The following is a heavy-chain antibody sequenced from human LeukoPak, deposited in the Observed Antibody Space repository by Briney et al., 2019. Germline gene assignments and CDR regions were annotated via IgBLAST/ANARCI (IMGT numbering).Heavy chain of an antibody. V-gene: IGHV1-2*02. Sequence: ASVKVSCKASGYTFTGYYMHWVRQTPGQGLEWMGWINPNSGGTNYAQKFQGRVTMTRDTSISTACMELSRLRSDDTAVYYCARSLDEEQWLVLPGYWGQGTLVTVSS. CDR1: GYTFTGYY. J-gene: IGHJ4*02. D-gene: IGHD6-19*01. CDR2: INPNSGGT. CDR3: ARSLDEEQWLVLPGY.